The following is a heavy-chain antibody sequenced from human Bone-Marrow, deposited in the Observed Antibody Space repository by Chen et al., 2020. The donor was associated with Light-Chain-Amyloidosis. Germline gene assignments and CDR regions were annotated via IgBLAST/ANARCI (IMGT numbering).Heavy chain of an antibody. Sequence: QVQLVQSGAEVKKPGAPVRVSCKTSGTTLNGFFIHWMRQAPGQGFEWLGWINPNSGDTNYAQNFQGRVTMTRDMSINTAYMELTSLRSDDTAVYYCARVGPIDLMLYTDADYYYGMDVWGQGTTVTVSS. CDR2: INPNSGDT. CDR1: GTTLNGFF. J-gene: IGHJ6*02. CDR3: ARVGPIDLMLYTDADYYYGMDV. V-gene: IGHV1-2*02. D-gene: IGHD2-8*01.